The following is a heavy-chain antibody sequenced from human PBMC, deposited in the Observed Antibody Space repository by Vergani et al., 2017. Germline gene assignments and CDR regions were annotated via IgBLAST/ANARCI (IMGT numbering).Heavy chain of an antibody. CDR2: IYYSGST. D-gene: IGHD2-15*01. J-gene: IGHJ3*02. Sequence: QVQLQESGPGLVKPSETLSLTCTVSGGSISSYYWSWIRQPPGKGLEWIGYIYYSGSTNYNPSLKSRVTISVDTSKNQFSLKLSSVTAADTAVYYCAVTELLLDAFDIWGQGTMVTVSS. CDR1: GGSISSYY. CDR3: AVTELLLDAFDI. V-gene: IGHV4-59*08.